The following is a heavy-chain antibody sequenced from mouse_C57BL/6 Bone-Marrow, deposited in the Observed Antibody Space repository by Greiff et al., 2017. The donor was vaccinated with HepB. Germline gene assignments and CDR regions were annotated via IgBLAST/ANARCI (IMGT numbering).Heavy chain of an antibody. V-gene: IGHV1-39*01. CDR1: GYSFTDYN. CDR3: AGVTIYYDYGEDFAY. Sequence: VQLQQSGPELVKPGASVKISCKASGYSFTDYNMNWVKQSNGKSLEWIGVINPNYGTTSYNQKFKGKATLTVDQSSSTAYMQLNSLTSEDSAVYYCAGVTIYYDYGEDFAYWGQGTLVTVSA. CDR2: INPNYGTT. J-gene: IGHJ3*01. D-gene: IGHD2-4*01.